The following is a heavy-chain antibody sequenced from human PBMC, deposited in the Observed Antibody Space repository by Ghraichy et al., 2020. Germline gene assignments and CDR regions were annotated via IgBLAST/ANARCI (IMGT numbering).Heavy chain of an antibody. CDR1: GGSISSYY. D-gene: IGHD2-2*01. J-gene: IGHJ4*02. V-gene: IGHV4-59*01. CDR2: IYYSGST. CDR3: AKGRDGTTVDY. Sequence: SETLSLTCTVSGGSISSYYWSWIRQPPGKGLEWIGYIYYSGSTNYNPTLKSRVTISVDTSKNQFSLKLSSVTAADTAVYYCAKGRDGTTVDYWGQGTLVTVSS.